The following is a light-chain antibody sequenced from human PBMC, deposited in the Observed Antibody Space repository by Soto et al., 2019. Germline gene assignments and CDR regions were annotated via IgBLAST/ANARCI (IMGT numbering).Light chain of an antibody. CDR3: QNYNGSPPAGA. V-gene: IGKV1-27*01. CDR1: QGINNR. Sequence: DVPMTQSPSSLSASVGDRITITCRASQGINNRLAWYQQKPGKVPDLLISAASTLHSGVPSRFSGSGFGTAFTLTISGLQPEDVAAYYCQNYNGSPPAGAFGGGTKVEIK. J-gene: IGKJ4*01. CDR2: AAS.